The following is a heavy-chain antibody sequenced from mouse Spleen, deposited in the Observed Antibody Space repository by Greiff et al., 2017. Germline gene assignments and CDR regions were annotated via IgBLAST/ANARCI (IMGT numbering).Heavy chain of an antibody. D-gene: IGHD1-1*01. J-gene: IGHJ2*01. CDR3: ARDYGSSYYFDY. Sequence: QVQLKQSGAELVMPGASVKLSCKASGYTFTSYWMHWVKQRPGQGLEWIGEIDPSDSYTNYNQKFKGKATLTVDKSSSTAYMQLSSLTSEDSAVYYCARDYGSSYYFDYWGQGTTLTVSS. CDR2: IDPSDSYT. CDR1: GYTFTSYW. V-gene: IGHV1-69*01.